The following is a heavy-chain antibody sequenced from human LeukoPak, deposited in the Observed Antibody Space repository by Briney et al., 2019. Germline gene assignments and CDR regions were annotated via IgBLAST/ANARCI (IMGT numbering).Heavy chain of an antibody. CDR3: ARDDFRRYYYDSSGYHNWFDP. CDR1: GGTFSSYA. D-gene: IGHD3-22*01. CDR2: IIPILGIA. J-gene: IGHJ5*02. V-gene: IGHV1-69*04. Sequence: ASVKVSCKASGGTFSSYAISWVRQAPGQGLEWMGRIIPILGIANYAQKFQGRVTMTRNTSISTAYMELSSLRSEDTAVYYCARDDFRRYYYDSSGYHNWFDPWGQGTLVTVSS.